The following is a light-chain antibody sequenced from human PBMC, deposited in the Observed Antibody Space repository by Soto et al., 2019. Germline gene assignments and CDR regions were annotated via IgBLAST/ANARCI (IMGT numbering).Light chain of an antibody. CDR1: SSNIGAGYD. Sequence: QSVLTQPPSVSGAPGPRVTISCTGSSSNIGAGYDVHWYQQLPGTAPKLLIYGNSNRPSGVPDRFSGSKSVTSASLAITGLQAEDEADYYCQSYDSSLSGSVFGGGTKLTVL. J-gene: IGLJ3*02. CDR2: GNS. CDR3: QSYDSSLSGSV. V-gene: IGLV1-40*01.